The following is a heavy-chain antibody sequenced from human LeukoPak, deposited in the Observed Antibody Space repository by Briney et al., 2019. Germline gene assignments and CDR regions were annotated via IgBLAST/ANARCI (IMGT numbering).Heavy chain of an antibody. CDR1: GYTFTGYY. CDR2: INPNSGGT. Sequence: ASVKVSCKASGYTFTGYYMHWVRQAPGQGLEWMGRINPNSGGTNYAQKFQGRVTMTRDTSISTAYMELSRLRSEDTAVYYCATGGYNWNDENWFDPWGQGTLVTVSS. CDR3: ATGGYNWNDENWFDP. J-gene: IGHJ5*02. V-gene: IGHV1-2*06. D-gene: IGHD1-1*01.